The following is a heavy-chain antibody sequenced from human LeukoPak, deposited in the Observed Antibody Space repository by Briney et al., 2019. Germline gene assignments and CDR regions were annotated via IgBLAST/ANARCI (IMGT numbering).Heavy chain of an antibody. Sequence: SETLSLTCTVSGGSISSYYWSWIRQPPGKGLEWFGYVSDSGTTNYNPSLKSRVTISVDTSKIQFSLKLSSVTAADSAVYYCARVSWFPGTSYYYMDVWGKGTTVTVSS. CDR1: GGSISSYY. D-gene: IGHD1-1*01. CDR2: VSDSGTT. V-gene: IGHV4-59*01. CDR3: ARVSWFPGTSYYYMDV. J-gene: IGHJ6*03.